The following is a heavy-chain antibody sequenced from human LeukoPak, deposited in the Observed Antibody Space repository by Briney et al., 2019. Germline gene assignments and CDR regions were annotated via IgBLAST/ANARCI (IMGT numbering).Heavy chain of an antibody. CDR1: GFTFSSYA. CDR3: EREVPIVVVPAAPGASDI. D-gene: IGHD2-2*01. Sequence: GRSLRLSCAASGFTFSSYAMQWGRQAPGKGLEWVAVISYDGSNKYYADSVKGRFTISRDNSKNTLYLQMNSLRAEDTAVYHCEREVPIVVVPAAPGASDIWGRGTMVTVSS. J-gene: IGHJ3*02. V-gene: IGHV3-30*04. CDR2: ISYDGSNK.